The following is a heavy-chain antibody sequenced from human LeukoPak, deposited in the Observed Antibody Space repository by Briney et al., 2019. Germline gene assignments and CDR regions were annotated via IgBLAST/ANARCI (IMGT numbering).Heavy chain of an antibody. Sequence: ASVKVSCKASGYTFTIYGISWVRQAPGQGLEWMGWISAYNGNTNYAQKLQGRVTMTTDTSTSTAYMELRSLRSDDTAVYYCARALESPLIVVVPAAIHGDNWFDPWGQGTLVTVSS. V-gene: IGHV1-18*01. CDR3: ARALESPLIVVVPAAIHGDNWFDP. J-gene: IGHJ5*02. D-gene: IGHD2-2*02. CDR1: GYTFTIYG. CDR2: ISAYNGNT.